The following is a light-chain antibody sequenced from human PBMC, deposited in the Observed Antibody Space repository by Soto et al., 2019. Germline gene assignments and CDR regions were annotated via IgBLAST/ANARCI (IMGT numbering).Light chain of an antibody. J-gene: IGKJ2*01. V-gene: IGKV3-20*01. Sequence: EIVLTQSPGTLSLSPGERATLSCRAGQSVTSRDLAWYQQRPGQAPRLLIYGAYSRATGIQYRFSGSGSGTDFTLTISILEPEDFSVYYCPQYGSSPLYTFGQGTKLEIK. CDR3: PQYGSSPLYT. CDR2: GAY. CDR1: QSVTSRD.